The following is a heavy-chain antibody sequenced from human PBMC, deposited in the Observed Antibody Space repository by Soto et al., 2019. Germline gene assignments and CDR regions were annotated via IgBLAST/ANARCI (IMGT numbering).Heavy chain of an antibody. J-gene: IGHJ4*02. Sequence: ASVKVSCKASGDTFITYDFSWVRQATGQGLEWMGWMNPHNGTASYAQKFQGRVTMTRDDSTSTAYMELSSLRSDDTAVYYCARRKERKGPNYFDSWGQGSLVTVSS. CDR2: MNPHNGTA. CDR1: GDTFITYD. CDR3: ARRKERKGPNYFDS. V-gene: IGHV1-8*01.